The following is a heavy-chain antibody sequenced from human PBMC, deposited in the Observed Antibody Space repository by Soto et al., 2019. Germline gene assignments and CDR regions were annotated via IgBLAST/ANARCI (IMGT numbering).Heavy chain of an antibody. CDR3: ARGDCVGGTCYSLAGSFYYDMDV. CDR1: GFTFSHYW. V-gene: IGHV3-74*01. D-gene: IGHD2-15*01. Sequence: EVQLVESGGGLVQPGGSLRLSCAASGFTFSHYWMYWVRQAPGKGLVWVSRINSDGSVSSYADSVKGRLTISRDNVKNTLYLQMHSLRAEDTAVYYCARGDCVGGTCYSLAGSFYYDMDVWGTGTTVTVFS. CDR2: INSDGSVS. J-gene: IGHJ6*03.